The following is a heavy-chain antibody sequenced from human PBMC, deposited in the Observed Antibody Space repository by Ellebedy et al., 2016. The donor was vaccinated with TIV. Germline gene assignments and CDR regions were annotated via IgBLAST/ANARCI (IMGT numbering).Heavy chain of an antibody. CDR2: IYYSGST. J-gene: IGHJ6*02. Sequence: SETLSLXXAVYGGSFSGYYWSWIRQPPGKGLEWIGYIYYSGSTNYNPSLKSRVTISVDTSKNQFSLKLSSVTAADTAVYYCARAPRGYCGGDCYFPMDVWGQGTTVTVSS. D-gene: IGHD2-21*01. CDR3: ARAPRGYCGGDCYFPMDV. CDR1: GGSFSGYY. V-gene: IGHV4-59*01.